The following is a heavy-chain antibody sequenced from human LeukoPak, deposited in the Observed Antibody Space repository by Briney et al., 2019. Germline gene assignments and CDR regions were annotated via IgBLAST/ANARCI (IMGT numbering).Heavy chain of an antibody. Sequence: GGSLRLSCTASGFTFGDYAMSWVRQAPGKGLEWVGFIRSKAYGGTTEYAASVKGRFTTSRDDSKSIAYLQMNSLKTEDTAVYYCTRGFWHWFDPWGQGTLVTVSS. CDR2: IRSKAYGGTT. V-gene: IGHV3-49*04. CDR3: TRGFWHWFDP. J-gene: IGHJ5*02. D-gene: IGHD3-3*01. CDR1: GFTFGDYA.